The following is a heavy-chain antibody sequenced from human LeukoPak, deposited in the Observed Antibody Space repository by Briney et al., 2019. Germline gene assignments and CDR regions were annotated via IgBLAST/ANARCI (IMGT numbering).Heavy chain of an antibody. V-gene: IGHV1-69*05. CDR1: GYTFTSYY. D-gene: IGHD3-3*01. J-gene: IGHJ6*03. CDR2: IIPIFGTA. CDR3: ARGPAFWGGYPLHYYYMDV. Sequence: SVKVSCKASGYTFTSYYMHWVRQAPGQGLEWMGRIIPIFGTANYAQKFQGRVTITTDESTSTAYMELSSLRSEDTAVYYCARGPAFWGGYPLHYYYMDVWGKGTTVTVSS.